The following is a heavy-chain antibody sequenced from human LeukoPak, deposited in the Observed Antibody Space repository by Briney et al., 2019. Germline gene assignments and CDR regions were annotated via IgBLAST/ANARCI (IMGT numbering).Heavy chain of an antibody. Sequence: GGSLRLSCAASGFTFSTYAMSWVRQAPGKGLEWVSAISGSGGSTYYADSVKGRFTISRDNSKNTLYLQMSSLRAEDTAVYYCAKGIVPAPNGAFDIWGQGTMVTVSS. CDR3: AKGIVPAPNGAFDI. CDR2: ISGSGGST. CDR1: GFTFSTYA. D-gene: IGHD2-2*01. J-gene: IGHJ3*02. V-gene: IGHV3-23*01.